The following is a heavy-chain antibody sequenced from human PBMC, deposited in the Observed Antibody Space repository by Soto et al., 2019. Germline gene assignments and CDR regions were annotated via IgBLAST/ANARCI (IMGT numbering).Heavy chain of an antibody. CDR3: ARLNPCSNSSLHYYYGMDV. D-gene: IGHD6-6*01. V-gene: IGHV1-69*13. CDR2: IIPIFGTA. CDR1: GGTFSSYA. J-gene: IGHJ6*02. Sequence: GASVKVSCKASGGTFSSYAISWVRQAPGQGLEWMGGIIPIFGTANYAQKFQGRVTITADESTSTAYMELSSLRSEDTAVYYCARLNPCSNSSLHYYYGMDVWGQGTTVTGSS.